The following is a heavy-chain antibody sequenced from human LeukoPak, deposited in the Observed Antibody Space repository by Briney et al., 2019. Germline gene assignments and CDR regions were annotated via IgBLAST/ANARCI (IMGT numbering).Heavy chain of an antibody. CDR1: GFTFSNYS. J-gene: IGHJ4*02. CDR2: ISSSRTYI. CDR3: ARAKSDMVRGVIYY. D-gene: IGHD3-10*01. Sequence: GGSLRLSCAASGFTFSNYSMSWVGQAPGKRLEWVSSISSSRTYIYYADSLKGRFTISRDNAKNSLYLQMNSLRAEDTAVYYCARAKSDMVRGVIYYWGQGTLVTVSS. V-gene: IGHV3-21*01.